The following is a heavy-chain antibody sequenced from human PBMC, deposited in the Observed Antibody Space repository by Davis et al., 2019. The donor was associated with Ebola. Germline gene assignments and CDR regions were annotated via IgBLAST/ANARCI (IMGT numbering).Heavy chain of an antibody. Sequence: SETLSLTCTVSGGSISSSSYYWGWIRQHPGKGLEWIGYIYYSGSTYYNPSLKSRVTISVDTSKNQFSLKLSSVTAEDTAVYYCARSYSSSLQYRYYFDYWGQGTLVTVSS. J-gene: IGHJ4*02. CDR3: ARSYSSSLQYRYYFDY. CDR2: IYYSGST. V-gene: IGHV4-31*03. CDR1: GGSISSSSYY. D-gene: IGHD6-6*01.